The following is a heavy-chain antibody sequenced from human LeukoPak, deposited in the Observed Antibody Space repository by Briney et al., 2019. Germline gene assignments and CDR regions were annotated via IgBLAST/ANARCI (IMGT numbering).Heavy chain of an antibody. Sequence: SGGSLRLSCAASGSTFSSYAMSWVRQAPGKGLEWVSAISGSGGSTYYADSVKGRFTISRDNSKNTLYLQMNSLRAEDTAVYYCSKEPDYDFWSGYYRVDYWGKGTLVTVSS. CDR3: SKEPDYDFWSGYYRVDY. CDR2: ISGSGGST. D-gene: IGHD3-3*01. V-gene: IGHV3-23*01. CDR1: GSTFSSYA. J-gene: IGHJ4*02.